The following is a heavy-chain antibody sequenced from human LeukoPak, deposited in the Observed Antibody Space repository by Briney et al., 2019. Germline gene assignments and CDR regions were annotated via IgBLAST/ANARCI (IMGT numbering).Heavy chain of an antibody. CDR2: INTNTGNP. CDR3: AREDYYGSGNYYRGWFDP. Sequence: WASVKVSCKASGYTFTSYTMNWVRQAPGQGLEWMGWINTNTGNPTYAQGFTGRFVFSLDTSVSTTYLQISSLKAEDTAMYYCAREDYYGSGNYYRGWFDPWGQGTLVTVSS. J-gene: IGHJ5*02. D-gene: IGHD3-10*01. CDR1: GYTFTSYT. V-gene: IGHV7-4-1*02.